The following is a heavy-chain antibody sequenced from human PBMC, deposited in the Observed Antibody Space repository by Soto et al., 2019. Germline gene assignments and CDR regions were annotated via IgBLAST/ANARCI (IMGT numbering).Heavy chain of an antibody. CDR2: ISGSGGST. V-gene: IGHV3-23*01. CDR3: ARDIAMVRGVGSFDI. J-gene: IGHJ3*02. D-gene: IGHD3-10*01. Sequence: GGSLRLSCAASGFTFSSYAMSWVRQAPGKGLEWVSAISGSGGSTYYADSVKGRFTISRDNSKNTLYLQMDSLRAEDTAVYYCARDIAMVRGVGSFDIWGQGTMVTVSS. CDR1: GFTFSSYA.